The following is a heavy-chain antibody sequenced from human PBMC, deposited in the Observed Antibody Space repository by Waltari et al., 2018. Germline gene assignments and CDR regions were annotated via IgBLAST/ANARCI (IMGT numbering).Heavy chain of an antibody. D-gene: IGHD2-2*01. Sequence: QVQLVQSGAEVKKPGASVKVSCKASGYTFTRYAMHWVRQAPGQRLEWMGWINAGNGNTKYSQKFQGRVTITRDTSASTAYMELSSLRSEDTAVYYCARGVVPAAINPLDYWGQGTLVTVSS. V-gene: IGHV1-3*01. CDR1: GYTFTRYA. CDR2: INAGNGNT. J-gene: IGHJ4*02. CDR3: ARGVVPAAINPLDY.